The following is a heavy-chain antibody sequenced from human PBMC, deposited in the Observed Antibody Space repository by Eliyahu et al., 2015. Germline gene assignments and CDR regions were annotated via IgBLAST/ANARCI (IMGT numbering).Heavy chain of an antibody. Sequence: SVISGSGDSTYYADSVMGRFTISRDNSKNTLYLQMNNLRDEDTALYFCASQYDGEVDAFDIWGQGTMVTVSS. D-gene: IGHD4-17*01. CDR2: ISGSGDST. J-gene: IGHJ3*02. V-gene: IGHV3-23*01. CDR3: ASQYDGEVDAFDI.